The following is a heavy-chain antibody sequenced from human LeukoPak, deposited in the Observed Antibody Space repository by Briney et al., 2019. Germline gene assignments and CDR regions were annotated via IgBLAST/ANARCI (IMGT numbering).Heavy chain of an antibody. CDR3: ARDGDSAVATRVFDY. CDR1: GFTFSSYG. Sequence: TGGSLRLSCAASGFTFSSYGIHWVRQAPGKGLEWVAVIWYDGSNKYYADSVKGRFTISRDNSKNTLYLQMNSLRVEDTAVYYCARDGDSAVATRVFDYWGQGTPVTVSS. D-gene: IGHD5-18*01. J-gene: IGHJ4*02. V-gene: IGHV3-33*01. CDR2: IWYDGSNK.